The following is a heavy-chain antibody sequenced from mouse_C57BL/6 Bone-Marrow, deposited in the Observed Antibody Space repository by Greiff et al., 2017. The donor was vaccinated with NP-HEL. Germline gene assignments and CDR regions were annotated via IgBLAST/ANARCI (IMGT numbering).Heavy chain of an antibody. Sequence: VKLMESGAELARPGASVKLSCKASGYTFTSYGISWVKQRTGQGLEWIGEIYPRSGNTYYNEKFKGKATLTADKSSSTAYMELRSLTSEDSAVYFCAPYDYDRAMDYWGQGTSVTVSS. CDR3: APYDYDRAMDY. CDR1: GYTFTSYG. V-gene: IGHV1-81*01. J-gene: IGHJ4*01. D-gene: IGHD2-4*01. CDR2: IYPRSGNT.